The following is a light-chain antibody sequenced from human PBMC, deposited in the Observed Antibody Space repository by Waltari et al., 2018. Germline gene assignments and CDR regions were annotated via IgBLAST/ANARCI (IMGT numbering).Light chain of an antibody. CDR1: QSVLYSSNNKNY. J-gene: IGKJ4*01. CDR3: QQSFT. Sequence: DIVMTQSPDSLAVSLGERATINGKSSQSVLYSSNNKNYLAWYQQKPGQPPKLLIYWASTRESGVPDRFSGSGSGTDFTLTISSLQAEDVAVYYCQQSFTFGGGTKVEIK. V-gene: IGKV4-1*01. CDR2: WAS.